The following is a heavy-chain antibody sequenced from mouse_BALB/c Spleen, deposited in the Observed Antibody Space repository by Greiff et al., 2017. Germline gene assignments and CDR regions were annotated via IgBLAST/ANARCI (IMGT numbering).Heavy chain of an antibody. J-gene: IGHJ1*01. Sequence: EVKLQESGPELVKPGASVKMSCKASGYTFTSYVMHWVKQKPGQGLEWIGYINPYNDGTKYNEKFKGKATLTSDKSSSTAYMELSSLTSEDSAVYYCARYDGYNWYFDVWGAGATVTVSS. V-gene: IGHV1-14*01. CDR1: GYTFTSYV. CDR3: ARYDGYNWYFDV. D-gene: IGHD2-2*01. CDR2: INPYNDGT.